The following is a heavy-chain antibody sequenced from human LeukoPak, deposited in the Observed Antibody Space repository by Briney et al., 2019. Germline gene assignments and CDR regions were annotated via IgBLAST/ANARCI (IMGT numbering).Heavy chain of an antibody. CDR1: GFAFSTYS. CDR3: AKSGSTVTTLNWFNP. Sequence: PGGSLRLSCAASGFAFSTYSMNWVRQAPGKGLEWVSSIRSTGSHINYADSVKGRFTISRDNSKNTVYLQMNDLRGEDTAVYYCAKSGSTVTTLNWFNPWGQGTLVTVYS. J-gene: IGHJ5*02. CDR2: IRSTGSHI. V-gene: IGHV3-21*04. D-gene: IGHD4-17*01.